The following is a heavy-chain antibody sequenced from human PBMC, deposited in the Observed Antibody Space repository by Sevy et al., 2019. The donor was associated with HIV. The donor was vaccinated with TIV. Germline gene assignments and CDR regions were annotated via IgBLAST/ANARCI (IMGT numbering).Heavy chain of an antibody. CDR2: FSFGCGRV. J-gene: IGHJ4*02. CDR1: GFTFSKYS. V-gene: IGHV3-23*01. Sequence: GGSLRLSCEASGFTFSKYSMSWVRQAPGKGLEWVSTFSFGCGRVNYAYSVKGRFTISREDSKNTLYLQMNSLRAEDTAVYYCAREGCTKPHDYWGQGTLVTVSS. D-gene: IGHD2-8*01. CDR3: AREGCTKPHDY.